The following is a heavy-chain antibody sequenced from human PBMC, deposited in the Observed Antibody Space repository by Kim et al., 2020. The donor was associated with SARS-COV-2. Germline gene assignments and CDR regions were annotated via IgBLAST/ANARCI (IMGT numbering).Heavy chain of an antibody. CDR1: GGSFSGYY. J-gene: IGHJ5*02. CDR3: ARGPTGYYGSGCWDP. V-gene: IGHV4-34*01. Sequence: SETLSLTCAVYGGSFSGYYWGWIRQPPGKGLEWIGEINHSGSTNYNPPLKSRVTISVDTSKNQFSLKLSSVTAADTAVYYCARGPTGYYGSGCWDPWGQGTLVTVSS. D-gene: IGHD3-10*01. CDR2: INHSGST.